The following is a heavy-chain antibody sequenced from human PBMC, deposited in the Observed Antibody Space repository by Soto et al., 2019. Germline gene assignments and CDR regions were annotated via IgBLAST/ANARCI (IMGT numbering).Heavy chain of an antibody. D-gene: IGHD3-9*01. J-gene: IGHJ3*01. Sequence: QVQLQESGPGLMKPSETLSLTAAVSGASIRNSGFYWSWIRQPPGKGLEWIGYIYSSGSTTYNSSLKSRVTISLDTSKNQVSLNLTSVTAADTAMYYCARTTGSRSLDVWGHGTMVSVSS. CDR2: IYSSGST. CDR1: GASIRNSGFY. CDR3: ARTTGSRSLDV. V-gene: IGHV4-61*08.